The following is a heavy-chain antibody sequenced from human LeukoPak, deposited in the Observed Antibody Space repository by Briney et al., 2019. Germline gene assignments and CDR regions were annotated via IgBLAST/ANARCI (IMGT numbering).Heavy chain of an antibody. V-gene: IGHV3-23*01. Sequence: GGSLRLSCAASGFTFSSYAMSWVRQAPGKGLEWVSAISGSADSTYYADSVKGRFTISRDNSKNTLYLQMNSLRAEDTAVYYCAKGIDDPTNFDYWGQGTLVTVSS. D-gene: IGHD1-1*01. J-gene: IGHJ4*02. CDR1: GFTFSSYA. CDR2: ISGSADST. CDR3: AKGIDDPTNFDY.